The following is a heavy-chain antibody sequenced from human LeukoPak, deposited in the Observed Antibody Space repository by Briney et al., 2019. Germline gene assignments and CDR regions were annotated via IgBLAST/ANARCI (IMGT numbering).Heavy chain of an antibody. Sequence: GGSLRLSCAASGFTFRNAWMSWVRQAPGKGLKWVDRIKSKTDDGKTDYAPPVKGRLPISRDDFKGIAYLQMNSLKIEDTAVYYCTRDQTPYYWGHGTLVTVSS. V-gene: IGHV3-15*01. J-gene: IGHJ4*01. CDR3: TRDQTPYY. CDR2: IKSKTDDGKT. CDR1: GFTFRNAW.